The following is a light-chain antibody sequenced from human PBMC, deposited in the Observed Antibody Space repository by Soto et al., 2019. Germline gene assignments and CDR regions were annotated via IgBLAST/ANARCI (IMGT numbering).Light chain of an antibody. CDR2: DAS. J-gene: IGKJ4*01. Sequence: ETVLTQSPATLSLSPGERATLSCRASQSVGSYLAWYQQKPGQAPRLLIYDASNRATGIPARFSGSGSGTDFTLTVSSLEPEDFAVYYCQQRSDWPALTFGGGTKVEIK. V-gene: IGKV3-11*01. CDR1: QSVGSY. CDR3: QQRSDWPALT.